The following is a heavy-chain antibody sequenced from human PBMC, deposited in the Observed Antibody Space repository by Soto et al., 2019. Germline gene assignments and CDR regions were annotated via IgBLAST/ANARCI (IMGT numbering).Heavy chain of an antibody. CDR1: GLRIGSYS. CDR3: AREDFDYDSSGYYLDC. J-gene: IGHJ4*02. D-gene: IGHD3-22*01. CDR2: ISSSSSTI. Sequence: EVQLVESGGGLVQPGGSLRLSCAASGLRIGSYSMNWVRQAPGKGLEWVSYISSSSSTIYYADSVKGRFTISRDNAKNSLYLQMNSLRVEDTAVYYCAREDFDYDSSGYYLDCWGQGTLVTVSS. V-gene: IGHV3-48*01.